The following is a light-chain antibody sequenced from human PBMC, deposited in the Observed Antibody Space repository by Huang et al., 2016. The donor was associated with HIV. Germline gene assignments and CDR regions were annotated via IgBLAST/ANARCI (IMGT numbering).Light chain of an antibody. CDR2: GAS. J-gene: IGKJ3*01. Sequence: EALLTQSPDTLSLSPGERATLSCRASPIISSAFVAWYQQKPGQGPRLLIYGASNRAAGIPDRFSGRGSGTDFTLIISRLEPEEFAVYYCQQYGYSPLFTFGPGTKVDIK. CDR3: QQYGYSPLFT. CDR1: PIISSAF. V-gene: IGKV3-20*01.